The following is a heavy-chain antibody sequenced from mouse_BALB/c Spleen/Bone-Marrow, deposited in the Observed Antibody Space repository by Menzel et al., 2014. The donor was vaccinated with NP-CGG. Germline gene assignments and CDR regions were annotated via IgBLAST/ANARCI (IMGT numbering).Heavy chain of an antibody. CDR1: GFSLTSYG. J-gene: IGHJ4*01. CDR2: IWSDGST. Sequence: QVQLKDSGPDLVAPSQSLSLTCTVSGFSLTSYGLHWVRQPPGKGLEWLGVIWSDGSTTYNSALKSRLSISKDNSKRQVLLKMNSLQTDDTAMYYCARSGTDYAMDYWDQ. V-gene: IGHV2-6-2*01. CDR3: ARSGTDYAMDY. D-gene: IGHD4-1*01.